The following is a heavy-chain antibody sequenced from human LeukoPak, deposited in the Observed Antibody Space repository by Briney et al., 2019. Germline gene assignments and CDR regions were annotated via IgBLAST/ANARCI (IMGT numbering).Heavy chain of an antibody. CDR3: ARLAAAGTIYYYYGMDV. D-gene: IGHD6-13*01. CDR1: GYSFTSYW. V-gene: IGHV5-51*01. CDR2: IFLADSDT. J-gene: IGHJ6*02. Sequence: GESLKISCKGSGYSFTSYWIGRVRQMPGEGLEWMGVIFLADSDTRYSASFEGQVTISADKSIYTAYLQWSSLQTSDTAMYYWARLAAAGTIYYYYGMDVWGQGTTVTVSS.